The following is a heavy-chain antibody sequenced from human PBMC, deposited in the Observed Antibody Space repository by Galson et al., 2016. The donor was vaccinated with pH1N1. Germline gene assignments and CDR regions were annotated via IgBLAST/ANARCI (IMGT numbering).Heavy chain of an antibody. V-gene: IGHV4-4*07. D-gene: IGHD6-19*01. J-gene: IGHJ4*02. CDR1: GGSLGGNT. CDR2: LHVSGTT. Sequence: SETLSLTCSVSGGSLGGNTWYWIRQSVGKGLEWIGRLHVSGTTNYNPSLASRVTITGDTSENHFSLKVSSVTAADTAIYYCARDPSGYSSAWYFDSWGQGILVTVAS. CDR3: ARDPSGYSSAWYFDS.